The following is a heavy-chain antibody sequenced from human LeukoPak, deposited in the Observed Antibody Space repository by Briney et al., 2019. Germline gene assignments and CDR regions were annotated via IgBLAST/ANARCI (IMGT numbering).Heavy chain of an antibody. CDR3: ARDWDGSGYPY. Sequence: ASVKVSCKASGYTFISYGMSWIRQAPGQGLEWMGWINPNSGGTNYAQKFQGRVTMTRDTSISTAYMELSRLRSDDTAVYYCARDWDGSGYPYWGQGTLVTVSS. J-gene: IGHJ4*02. V-gene: IGHV1-2*02. D-gene: IGHD3-22*01. CDR2: INPNSGGT. CDR1: GYTFISYG.